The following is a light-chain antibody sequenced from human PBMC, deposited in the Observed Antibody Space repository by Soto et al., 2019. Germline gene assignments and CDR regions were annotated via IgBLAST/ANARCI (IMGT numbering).Light chain of an antibody. CDR2: EVS. J-gene: IGLJ1*01. V-gene: IGLV2-23*02. CDR1: SSDVGSYNL. CDR3: CSYAGSSTYV. Sequence: QSVLTQPASVSGSPGQSITISCTGTSSDVGSYNLVSWYQQHPGKAHKLMIYEVSKRPSGVSKRFSGSKSGNTASLTISVLQAEDEADYYCCSYAGSSTYVFGTGTKVTVL.